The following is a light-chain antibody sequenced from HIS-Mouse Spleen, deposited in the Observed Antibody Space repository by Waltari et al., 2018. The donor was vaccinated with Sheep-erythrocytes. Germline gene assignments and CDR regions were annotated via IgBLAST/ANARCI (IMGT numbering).Light chain of an antibody. V-gene: IGLV3-1*01. CDR2: QDS. CDR1: KLGDKY. Sequence: SYELTQPPSVSVSPGQTASITCSGDKLGDKYACWYQQKPGQSPVLVIYQDSKRPSGIPERCSCSNSGNTATLTISGTQAMDEADYYCQAWDSSTAVFGGGTKLTVL. J-gene: IGLJ2*01. CDR3: QAWDSSTAV.